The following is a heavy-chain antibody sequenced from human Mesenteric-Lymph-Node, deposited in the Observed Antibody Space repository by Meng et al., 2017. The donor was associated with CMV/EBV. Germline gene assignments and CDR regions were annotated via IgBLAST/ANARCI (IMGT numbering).Heavy chain of an antibody. CDR3: ARVGPRGDIVVVPAAIDPYYYYYGMDV. J-gene: IGHJ6*02. V-gene: IGHV3-11*04. CDR2: ISGTGSTI. CDR1: GFTFSDYY. D-gene: IGHD2-2*01. Sequence: GESLKISCAASGFTFSDYYLSWIRQAPGKGLEWVSYISGTGSTIYYADSVKGRFTISRDNAKNSLYLQMNSLRAEDTAVYYCARVGPRGDIVVVPAAIDPYYYYYGMDVWGQGTTVTVSS.